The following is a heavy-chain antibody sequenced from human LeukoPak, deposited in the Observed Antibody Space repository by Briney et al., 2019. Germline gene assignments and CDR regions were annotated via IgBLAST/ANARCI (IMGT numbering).Heavy chain of an antibody. V-gene: IGHV3-7*01. J-gene: IGHJ4*02. CDR2: INQDGRIQ. CDR3: SRSLDY. CDR1: GFPFSDYW. Sequence: GGSLRLSCAASGFPFSDYWMDWVRQAPGKGVEWVANINQDGRIQYYADSVRGRFVISRNNAKNSLYLQMYSLRAEDTAIYFCSRSLDYLGQGALVTVSS.